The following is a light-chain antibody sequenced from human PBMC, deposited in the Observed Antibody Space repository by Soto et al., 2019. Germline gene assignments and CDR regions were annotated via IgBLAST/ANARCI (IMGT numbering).Light chain of an antibody. CDR3: AAWDDSLSVYYV. J-gene: IGLJ1*01. Sequence: QSVLTQPPSASGTPGKRVTISCSGSSSNTGSNHVYWYQQLPGTAPKLLIYRNNQRPSGVPDRFSGSKSGTSASLAISGLRSEDEADYYCAAWDDSLSVYYVFGTGTKVTVL. V-gene: IGLV1-47*01. CDR2: RNN. CDR1: SSNTGSNH.